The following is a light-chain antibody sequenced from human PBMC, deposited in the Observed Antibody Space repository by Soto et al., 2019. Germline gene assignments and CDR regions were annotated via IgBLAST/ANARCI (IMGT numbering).Light chain of an antibody. CDR1: QSMRTS. J-gene: IGKJ1*01. CDR3: QHCDSYWT. Sequence: DIQMTQSPSTLSASVGDRVTITCRASQSMRTSLAWYQQKPGKAPKVLIYKASSLESGVPSRFSGSGSGTEFTLTISSLQPDDFATYYCQHCDSYWTFGQGTKVEIK. CDR2: KAS. V-gene: IGKV1-5*03.